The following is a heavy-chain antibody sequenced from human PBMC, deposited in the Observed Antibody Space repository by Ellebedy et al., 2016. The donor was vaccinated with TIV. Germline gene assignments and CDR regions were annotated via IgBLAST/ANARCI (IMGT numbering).Heavy chain of an antibody. CDR2: IRYDASYE. Sequence: PGGSLRLSCVASAFRFSNYGMHWVRQAPGKGLEWVAFIRYDASYEYYAESMKGRFTISRDNAKNSLYLQMNSLRDEDTAVYYCARSAPRAAMAADAFDIWGQGTMVTVSS. CDR1: AFRFSNYG. D-gene: IGHD5-18*01. V-gene: IGHV3-30*02. J-gene: IGHJ3*02. CDR3: ARSAPRAAMAADAFDI.